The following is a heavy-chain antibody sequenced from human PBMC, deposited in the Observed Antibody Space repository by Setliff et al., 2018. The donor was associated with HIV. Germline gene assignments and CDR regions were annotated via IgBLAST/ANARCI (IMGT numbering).Heavy chain of an antibody. CDR1: GFSFADYS. V-gene: IGHV3-49*04. D-gene: IGHD3-10*01. CDR2: IRSNAYGGTT. CDR3: SRSRGIGNYYMDG. J-gene: IGHJ6*03. Sequence: GGSLRLSCAASGFSFADYSVTWVRQAPGKRLEWLGFIRSNAYGGTTEYVASLKGRFSISRDDSKSTAYLQMNSLRSDDTAIYYCSRSRGIGNYYMDGWGTGTTVTVSS.